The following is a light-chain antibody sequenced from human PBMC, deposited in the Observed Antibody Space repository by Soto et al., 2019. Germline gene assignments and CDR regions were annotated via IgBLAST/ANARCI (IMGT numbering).Light chain of an antibody. CDR2: AAS. V-gene: IGKV1-39*01. CDR1: QSISSY. CDR3: QQSYSTIT. J-gene: IGKJ5*01. Sequence: DIQMTPTPSSLSASVGGSVTITCRASQSISSYLNWYQQKPGKAPKLLIYAASSLQSGVPSRFSGSGSGTDFTLTISSLQPEDFATYYCQQSYSTITFGQGTRLDIK.